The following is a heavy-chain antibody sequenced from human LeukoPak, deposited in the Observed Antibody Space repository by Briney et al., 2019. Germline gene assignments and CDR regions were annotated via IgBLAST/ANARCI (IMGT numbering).Heavy chain of an antibody. CDR2: IYYSEST. D-gene: IGHD2-2*01. V-gene: IGHV4-59*01. Sequence: SETLSLTCTVSGVSISSYYWSWIRQPPGKGLEWIGYIYYSESTNYNPSPKSRVTISVDTSKNQFSLKLSSVTAADTAVYFCASIYCSSSSCYHVYWGQGTLVTVSS. CDR1: GVSISSYY. CDR3: ASIYCSSSSCYHVY. J-gene: IGHJ4*02.